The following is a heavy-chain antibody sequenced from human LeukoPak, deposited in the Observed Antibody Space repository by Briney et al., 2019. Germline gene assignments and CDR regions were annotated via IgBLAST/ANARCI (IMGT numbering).Heavy chain of an antibody. V-gene: IGHV4-59*08. D-gene: IGHD4-17*01. Sequence: SETLSLTCTVSGGSISSFYWSWIRQPLGKGLEWIGYIYYTGSTNYNPSLKSRLTISVDVSKNQFSLKLSSVTATDTAVYYCASLSTVTLGYFDSWGQGTLVTVSS. J-gene: IGHJ4*02. CDR1: GGSISSFY. CDR3: ASLSTVTLGYFDS. CDR2: IYYTGST.